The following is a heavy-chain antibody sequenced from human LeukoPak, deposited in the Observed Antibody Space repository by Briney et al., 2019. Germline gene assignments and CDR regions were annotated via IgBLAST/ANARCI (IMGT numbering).Heavy chain of an antibody. CDR3: TRVGYIDEGIDY. V-gene: IGHV3-7*04. D-gene: IGHD5-24*01. CDR2: IKQDGSKK. CDR1: GFPFSSYW. J-gene: IGHJ4*02. Sequence: GGSLRLSCVASGFPFSSYWMTWVRQAPGKGLEWVANIKQDGSKKSYVDSVKGRFTISRDNAKDSLYLQMNSLRAEDTAIYYCTRVGYIDEGIDYWGQGTWSPSPQ.